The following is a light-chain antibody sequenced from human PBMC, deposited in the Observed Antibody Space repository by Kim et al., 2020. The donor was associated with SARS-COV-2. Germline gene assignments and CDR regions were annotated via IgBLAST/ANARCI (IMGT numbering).Light chain of an antibody. CDR1: QNINTW. CDR3: QQANRSPPFT. Sequence: SVGDRVTITCRASQNINTWLAWYQQKPGKAPKLLIYAASSLPSGVPSRFSGSGSGTAFTLTIARLQPDDSATYYCQQANRSPPFTFGQGTKVDI. J-gene: IGKJ1*01. CDR2: AAS. V-gene: IGKV1-12*01.